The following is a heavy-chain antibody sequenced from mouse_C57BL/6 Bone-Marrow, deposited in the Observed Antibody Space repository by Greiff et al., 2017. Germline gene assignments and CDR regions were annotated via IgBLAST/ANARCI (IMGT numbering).Heavy chain of an antibody. Sequence: EVKLMESWGGLVKPGGSLKLSCAASGFTFSDYGMHWVRQAPEKGLEWVAYISSGSSTIYYADTVKGRFTISRDNAKNTLFLQMTSLRSEDTAMYYCARDSPYYFDYWGQGTTLTVSS. CDR2: ISSGSSTI. CDR3: ARDSPYYFDY. J-gene: IGHJ2*01. V-gene: IGHV5-17*01. CDR1: GFTFSDYG.